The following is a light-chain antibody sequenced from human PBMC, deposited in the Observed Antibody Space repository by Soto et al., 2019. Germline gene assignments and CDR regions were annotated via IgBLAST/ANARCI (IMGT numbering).Light chain of an antibody. CDR3: AAWDDSLSGLNYV. CDR1: SSNIGSYY. CDR2: RNN. Sequence: QSVLTQPPSASGTPGQRVTISCSGSSSNIGSYYVYWYQQLPGTAPKLLIFRNNQRPSGVPDRFSGAKSGTSASLAISGLRSEDEADYYCAAWDDSLSGLNYVFGTGTKLTVL. V-gene: IGLV1-47*01. J-gene: IGLJ1*01.